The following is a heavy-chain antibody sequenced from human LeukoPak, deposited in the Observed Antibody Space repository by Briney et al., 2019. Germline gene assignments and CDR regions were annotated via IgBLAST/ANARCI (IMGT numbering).Heavy chain of an antibody. CDR2: IYTSGST. J-gene: IGHJ4*02. Sequence: PSETLSLTXTVSGGSISSYYWSWIRQPAGKGLEWIGRIYTSGSTNYNPSLKSRVTMSVDTSKNQFSLKLSSVTAADTAVYYCARDTAMAPDYYFDYWGQGTLVTVSS. D-gene: IGHD5-18*01. CDR1: GGSISSYY. CDR3: ARDTAMAPDYYFDY. V-gene: IGHV4-4*07.